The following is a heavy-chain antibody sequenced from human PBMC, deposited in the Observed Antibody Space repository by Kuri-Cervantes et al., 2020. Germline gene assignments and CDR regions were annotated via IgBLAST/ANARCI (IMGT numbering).Heavy chain of an antibody. Sequence: SETLSLTCTVSGGSGSSGSYYWSWIRQPPGKGLEWIGYIYYSGSTNYNPSLKSRVTISVDTSKNQFSLKLSSVTAADTAVYYCARGWPQRPFDYWGQGTLVTVSS. CDR2: IYYSGST. J-gene: IGHJ4*02. CDR1: GGSGSSGSYY. V-gene: IGHV4-61*01. CDR3: ARGWPQRPFDY. D-gene: IGHD2-15*01.